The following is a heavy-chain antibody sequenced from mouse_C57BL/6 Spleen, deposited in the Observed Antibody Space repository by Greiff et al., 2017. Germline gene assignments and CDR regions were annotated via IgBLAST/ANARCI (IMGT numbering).Heavy chain of an antibody. D-gene: IGHD1-1*01. CDR3: ARAPDYYGSSPFAY. CDR2: IDPSDSYT. Sequence: VKLMESGAELVMPGASVKLSCKASGYTFTSYWMHWVKQRPGQGLEWIGEIDPSDSYTNYNQKFKGKSTLTVDKSSSTAYMQLSSLTSEDSAVYYCARAPDYYGSSPFAYWGQGTLVTVSA. J-gene: IGHJ3*01. V-gene: IGHV1-69*01. CDR1: GYTFTSYW.